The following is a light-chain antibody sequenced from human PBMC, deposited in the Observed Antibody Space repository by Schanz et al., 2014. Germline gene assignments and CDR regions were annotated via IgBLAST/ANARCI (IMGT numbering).Light chain of an antibody. V-gene: IGKV3-11*01. CDR2: DAS. CDR3: QQRSNWPIT. CDR1: QNIRNV. J-gene: IGKJ5*01. Sequence: EIVLTQSPATLSLSPGERATLSCRASQNIRNVLAWYQQKPGQAPRVVIYDASNRATGIPDRFSGSGSGTDFTLTISSLEPEDFAVYYCQQRSNWPITFGQGTRLEIK.